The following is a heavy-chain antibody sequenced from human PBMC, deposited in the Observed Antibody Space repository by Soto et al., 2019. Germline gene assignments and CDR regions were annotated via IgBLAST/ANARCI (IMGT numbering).Heavy chain of an antibody. V-gene: IGHV1-3*01. J-gene: IGHJ6*02. D-gene: IGHD3-10*01. CDR1: GYTFTSYA. CDR2: INAGNGNT. Sequence: GASVKVSCKASGYTFTSYAMHWVRQAPGQRLEWMGWINAGNGNTKYSQKFQGRVTITRDTSASTAYMELSSLRSEDTAVYYCAAIDTSAYYYGMDVWGQGTTVTVSS. CDR3: AAIDTSAYYYGMDV.